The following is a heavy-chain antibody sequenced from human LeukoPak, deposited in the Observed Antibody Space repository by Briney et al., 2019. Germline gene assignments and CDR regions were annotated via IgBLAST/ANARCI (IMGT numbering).Heavy chain of an antibody. CDR2: INPNSGGT. J-gene: IGHJ3*02. Sequence: ASVKVSCKASGYTFNGYYMHWVRQAPGQGLEWMGWINPNSGGTNYAQKFQGRVTMTRDTSISTAYMELSRLGSDDTAVYYCARGRYYYDSSGLDPFHIWGQGTMVTVSS. CDR1: GYTFNGYY. D-gene: IGHD3-22*01. V-gene: IGHV1-2*02. CDR3: ARGRYYYDSSGLDPFHI.